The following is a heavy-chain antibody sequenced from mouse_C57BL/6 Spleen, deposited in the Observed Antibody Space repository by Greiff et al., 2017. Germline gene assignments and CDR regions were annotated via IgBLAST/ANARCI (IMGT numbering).Heavy chain of an antibody. CDR1: GYTFTSYW. D-gene: IGHD1-1*01. J-gene: IGHJ4*01. CDR3: AREGAYDSSSYGDY. Sequence: QVQLKQPGAELVRPGSSVKLSCKASGYTFTSYWMHWVKQRPIQGLEWIGNIDPSDSETHYNQKFKDKATLTVAKSSSTAYMQLSSLTSEDSAVYYCAREGAYDSSSYGDYWVQGTSVTVSS. CDR2: IDPSDSET. V-gene: IGHV1-52*01.